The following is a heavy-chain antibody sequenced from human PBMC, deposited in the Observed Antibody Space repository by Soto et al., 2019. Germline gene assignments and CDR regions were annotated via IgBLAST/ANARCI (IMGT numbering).Heavy chain of an antibody. Sequence: QVQLQESGPGLAKPSGTLSLTCAVSGGSITSSNWWSWVRQSPRKGLEWVGEIYHNRSTNYNPSLKSRVTMSVDKSKNQFSLELRSVTAADTAVYYCARARGAIFGVVIRNWFDPWGQGTLVTVSS. V-gene: IGHV4-4*02. CDR3: ARARGAIFGVVIRNWFDP. CDR1: GGSITSSNW. CDR2: IYHNRST. D-gene: IGHD3-3*01. J-gene: IGHJ5*02.